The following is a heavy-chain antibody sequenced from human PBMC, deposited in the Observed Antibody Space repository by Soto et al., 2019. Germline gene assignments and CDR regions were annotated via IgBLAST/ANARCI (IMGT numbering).Heavy chain of an antibody. CDR3: ARGGGPYVWFNEF. V-gene: IGHV1-69*01. J-gene: IGHJ4*02. CDR2: IIPVFGTT. Sequence: QGQLVQPGPEMKKPGSSVKVSCKDSGGLFSSFAISWVRQAPGQGLEWLGGIIPVFGTTNYAEKFQDRVTITADESTNTAYMELSSLTSGDTAIYYCARGGGPYVWFNEFWGQGTLVTVSS. CDR1: GGLFSSFA. D-gene: IGHD3-16*01.